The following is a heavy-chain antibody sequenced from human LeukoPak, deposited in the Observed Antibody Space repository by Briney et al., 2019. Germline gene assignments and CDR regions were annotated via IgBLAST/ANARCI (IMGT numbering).Heavy chain of an antibody. CDR3: ARHSASSVYNYHGVDV. CDR1: GGSISSSSYY. J-gene: IGHJ6*02. CDR2: IYTSGST. V-gene: IGHV4-61*02. Sequence: PSETLSLTCTVSGGSISSSSYYWSWIRQPAGKGLEWIGRIYTSGSTNYNPSLKSRVTMSVDTPKNQFSLRLSSVTAADTAVYYCARHSASSVYNYHGVDVWGQGTTVTVSS. D-gene: IGHD6-6*01.